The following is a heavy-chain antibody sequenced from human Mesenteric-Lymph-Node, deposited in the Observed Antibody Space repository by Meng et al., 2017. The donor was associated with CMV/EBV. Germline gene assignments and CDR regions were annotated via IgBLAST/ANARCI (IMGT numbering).Heavy chain of an antibody. CDR3: TRDPDY. CDR1: GFTFADYA. CDR2: IRSNAYGGTS. V-gene: IGHV3-49*04. Sequence: GESLKISCTASGFTFADYAMNWVRQTPGKGLEWLGFIRSNAYGGTSHSAASVKGRFTISRDDSKSIAYLQMNSLKTEDTAVYYCTRDPDYWGQGTLVTVS. J-gene: IGHJ4*02.